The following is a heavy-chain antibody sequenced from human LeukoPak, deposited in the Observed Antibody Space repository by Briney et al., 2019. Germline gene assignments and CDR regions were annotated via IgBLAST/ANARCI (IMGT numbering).Heavy chain of an antibody. D-gene: IGHD1-26*01. CDR2: FIPIFGTA. CDR3: ARGFRLGARTQYYFDY. Sequence: SVKVSCKASGGTFSNDAISWVRQAPGHRLEWMGGFIPIFGTANYAQKFQDRVTITADESTSTAYMELSSLRSEDTAVYYCARGFRLGARTQYYFDYWGQGTLVTVSS. CDR1: GGTFSNDA. J-gene: IGHJ4*02. V-gene: IGHV1-69*13.